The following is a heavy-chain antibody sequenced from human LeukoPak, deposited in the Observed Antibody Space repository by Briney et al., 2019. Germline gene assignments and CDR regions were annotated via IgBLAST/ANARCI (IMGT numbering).Heavy chain of an antibody. Sequence: GGFLRLSCAASGFTFGSYAMSWVRQTPGRGLEWVSAISGSGGSTYYADSVKGRFTISRDNSKNTLYLQMNSLRAEDTAVYYCAKSRVAATASDIWGQGTVVTVSS. CDR3: AKSRVAATASDI. CDR2: ISGSGGST. D-gene: IGHD2-15*01. CDR1: GFTFGSYA. V-gene: IGHV3-23*01. J-gene: IGHJ3*02.